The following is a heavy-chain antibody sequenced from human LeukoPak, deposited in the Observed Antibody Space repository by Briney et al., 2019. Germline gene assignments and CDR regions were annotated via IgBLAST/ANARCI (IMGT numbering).Heavy chain of an antibody. V-gene: IGHV3-30*03. Sequence: GGSLRLSCAASGFTFSSYGMHWVRQAPGKGLEWVAVISYDGSNKYYADSVEGRFTISRDNSKSTLYLQMNSLRAEDTAVYYCARGAAVADWGQGTLVTVSS. J-gene: IGHJ4*02. D-gene: IGHD6-19*01. CDR1: GFTFSSYG. CDR2: ISYDGSNK. CDR3: ARGAAVAD.